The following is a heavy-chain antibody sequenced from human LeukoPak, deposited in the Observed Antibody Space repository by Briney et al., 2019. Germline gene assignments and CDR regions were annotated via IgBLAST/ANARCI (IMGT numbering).Heavy chain of an antibody. CDR2: ITSSSDTI. CDR3: ARDALGGFDH. J-gene: IGHJ4*02. CDR1: GFTFSSYN. D-gene: IGHD3-10*01. V-gene: IGHV3-48*02. Sequence: GGSLRLSCAASGFTFSSYNMNWVRQASGKGLQWISYITSSSDTIYYADSVKGRFTISRDNAKSSLYLQMNSLRDEDTAVYYCARDALGGFDHWGQGTLVTVSS.